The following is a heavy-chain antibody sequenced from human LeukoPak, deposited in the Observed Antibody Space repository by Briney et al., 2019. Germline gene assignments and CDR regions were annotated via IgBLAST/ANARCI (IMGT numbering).Heavy chain of an antibody. CDR1: GYSISSSNW. Sequence: PSETLSLTCAVSGYSISSSNWWGWIRQPPGKGLEWIGYIYYSGSTYYNPSLKSRVTMSVDTSKNQFSLKLSSVTAVDTAVYYCATYGSGKSPEYFQHWGQGTLVTVSS. CDR3: ATYGSGKSPEYFQH. V-gene: IGHV4-28*01. J-gene: IGHJ1*01. CDR2: IYYSGST. D-gene: IGHD3-10*01.